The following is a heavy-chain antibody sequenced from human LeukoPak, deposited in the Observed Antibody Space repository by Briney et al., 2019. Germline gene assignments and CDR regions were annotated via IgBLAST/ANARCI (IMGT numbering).Heavy chain of an antibody. CDR3: ARALYYYYGMDV. CDR1: GGSISSYY. Sequence: SETLSLTCTVSGGSISSYYWSWIRQPPGKGLEWIGYIYYSGSTNYNPSLESRVTISVDTSKNQFSLKLSSVTAADTAVYYCARALYYYYGMDVWGQGTTVTVSS. CDR2: IYYSGST. J-gene: IGHJ6*02. V-gene: IGHV4-59*08.